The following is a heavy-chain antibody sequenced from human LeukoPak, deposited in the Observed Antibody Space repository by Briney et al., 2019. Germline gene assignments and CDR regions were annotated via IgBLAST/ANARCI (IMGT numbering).Heavy chain of an antibody. CDR3: ARANDYGDPLPRYMDV. CDR1: GGSMSSYF. D-gene: IGHD4-17*01. Sequence: PSETLSLTCLVSGGSMSSYFWSWIRQPAGKGLEWIGEIYHSGSTNYNPSLKSRVTISVDKSKNQFSLKLSSVTAADTAVYYCARANDYGDPLPRYMDVWGKGTTVTVSS. J-gene: IGHJ6*03. CDR2: IYHSGST. V-gene: IGHV4-34*01.